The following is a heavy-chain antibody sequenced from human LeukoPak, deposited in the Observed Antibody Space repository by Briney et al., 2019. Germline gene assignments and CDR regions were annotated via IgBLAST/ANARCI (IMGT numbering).Heavy chain of an antibody. Sequence: ASVKVSCKASGYTFTSYGIRWVRQAPGQGLEWMGWISAYNGNTNYAQKLQGRVTMTTDTSTSTAYMELRSLRSDDTAVYYCASYDCSGGSCYRGYGMDVWGQGTTVTVSS. V-gene: IGHV1-18*01. D-gene: IGHD2-15*01. CDR2: ISAYNGNT. CDR1: GYTFTSYG. J-gene: IGHJ6*02. CDR3: ASYDCSGGSCYRGYGMDV.